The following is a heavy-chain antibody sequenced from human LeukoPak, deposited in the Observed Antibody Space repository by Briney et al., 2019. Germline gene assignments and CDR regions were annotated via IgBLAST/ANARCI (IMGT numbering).Heavy chain of an antibody. Sequence: PGGSLRLSCAASGFTFSSYDIHWVRQASGKGLEWVGHIRSKTNNYATADAASVKGRFTFSRDDSKNTAYIQMNSLKTEDTAVYYCTRHNYDRSGYGAFDIWGQGTMVTVSS. J-gene: IGHJ3*02. CDR2: IRSKTNNYAT. D-gene: IGHD3-22*01. CDR1: GFTFSSYD. CDR3: TRHNYDRSGYGAFDI. V-gene: IGHV3-73*01.